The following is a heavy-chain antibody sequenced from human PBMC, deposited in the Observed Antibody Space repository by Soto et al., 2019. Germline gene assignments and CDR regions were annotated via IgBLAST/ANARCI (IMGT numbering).Heavy chain of an antibody. V-gene: IGHV1-46*01. CDR3: ARDQHYYDSSGYYGAGMDV. J-gene: IGHJ6*02. Sequence: SVKVSCKASGYTFTSYYMHWVRQAPGQGLEWMGIINPSGGSTSYAQKFQGRVTMTRDTSTSTVYMELSSLRSEDTAVYYCARDQHYYDSSGYYGAGMDVWGQGTTVTVSS. D-gene: IGHD3-22*01. CDR2: INPSGGST. CDR1: GYTFTSYY.